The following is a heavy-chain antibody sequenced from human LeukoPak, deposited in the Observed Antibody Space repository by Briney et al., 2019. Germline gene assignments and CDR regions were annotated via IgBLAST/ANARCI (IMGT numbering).Heavy chain of an antibody. CDR1: GFTFGKYW. CDR3: AAHSGGSNFDY. V-gene: IGHV4-4*02. Sequence: GSLRLSCVASGFTFGKYWMSWVRQPPGKGLEWIGEIYHSGSTKYSPSLKNRLTISLDKSRNQFSLKLTSVTAADTAVYYCAAHSGGSNFDYWGQGTLVTVSS. CDR2: IYHSGST. J-gene: IGHJ4*02. D-gene: IGHD1-26*01.